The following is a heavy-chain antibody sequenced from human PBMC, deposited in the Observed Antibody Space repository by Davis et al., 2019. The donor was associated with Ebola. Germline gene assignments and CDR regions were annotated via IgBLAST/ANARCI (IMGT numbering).Heavy chain of an antibody. J-gene: IGHJ4*02. V-gene: IGHV3-48*02. CDR1: GFTFSSYS. CDR2: ISGDSRTI. Sequence: GESLKISCAASGFTFSSYSMNWVRQAPGKGLEWVSYISGDSRTIYYADSVKGRFAISRDYAKNSLYLQMNSLRDEDTAVYYCARHDDYWGQGTLVTVSS. CDR3: ARHDDY.